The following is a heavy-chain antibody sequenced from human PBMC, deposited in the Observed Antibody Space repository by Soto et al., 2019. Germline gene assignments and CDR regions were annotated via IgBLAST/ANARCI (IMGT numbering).Heavy chain of an antibody. V-gene: IGHV4-59*01. D-gene: IGHD6-19*01. J-gene: IGHJ4*02. CDR2: VYYTGST. Sequence: ETLSLNCSVSGGSISGSYWSWIRQSPGKGLEWLGYVYYTGSTNYSPSLRSRVSISVDTSKNEFSLRLSSVTAADTAVYFCARSVAVPGAHIDYWGQGTQVTVSS. CDR3: ARSVAVPGAHIDY. CDR1: GGSISGSY.